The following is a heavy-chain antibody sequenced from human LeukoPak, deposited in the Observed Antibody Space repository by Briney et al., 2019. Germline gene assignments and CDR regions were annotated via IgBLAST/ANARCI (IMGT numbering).Heavy chain of an antibody. CDR3: ARDKALRNWYFDL. Sequence: PSETLSLTYTVSGASISSYYWGWIRPPPGKGLEWIGYILNTGSANYNPSLKSGVTISIDASKNQVSLKLTSVTAADTAVYYCARDKALRNWYFDLWGRGTLATVSS. J-gene: IGHJ2*01. CDR1: GASISSYY. V-gene: IGHV4-59*01. CDR2: ILNTGSA.